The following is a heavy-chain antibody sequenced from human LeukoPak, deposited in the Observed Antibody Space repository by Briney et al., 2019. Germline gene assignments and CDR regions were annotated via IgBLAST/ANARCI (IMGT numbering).Heavy chain of an antibody. CDR1: GFTFSSYV. J-gene: IGHJ6*02. CDR3: ASHCTNGVCYTLPEGGMDV. D-gene: IGHD2-8*01. CDR2: ISYDGSNK. Sequence: GRSLRLSCAASGFTFSSYVMHWVRQAPGKGLEWVAVISYDGSNKYYADSVKGRFTISRDNSKNTLYLQMNSLRAEDTAVYYCASHCTNGVCYTLPEGGMDVWGQGTTVTVSS. V-gene: IGHV3-30-3*01.